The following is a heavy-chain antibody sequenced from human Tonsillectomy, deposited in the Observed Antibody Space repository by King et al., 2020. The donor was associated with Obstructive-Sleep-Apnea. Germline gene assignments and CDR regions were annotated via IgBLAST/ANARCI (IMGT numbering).Heavy chain of an antibody. J-gene: IGHJ6*02. CDR1: GYTFTSDE. CDR3: ARGRMGNYYGMDV. CDR2: MNPKRGNT. Sequence: VQLVESGADVKKPGASVKVSCKASGYTFTSDESNWVRQATGQGLEWRGWMNPKRGNTGYAKKLQGRGTRTRKTSISTAYMELSSLRSEDTAVYYCARGRMGNYYGMDVWGQGTTVTVSS. D-gene: IGHD1-26*01. V-gene: IGHV1-8*01.